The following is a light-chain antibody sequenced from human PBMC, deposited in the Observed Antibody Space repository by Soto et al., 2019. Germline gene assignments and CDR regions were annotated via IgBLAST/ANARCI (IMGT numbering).Light chain of an antibody. V-gene: IGLV2-8*01. CDR2: EVS. Sequence: QSALTQPPSASGSPGQSVTISCTGTSSDVGSYNFVSWYQQHPGKAPKLMICEVSKRPSGVPDRFSGSKLDNTASLTVSGLQAEDEADYYCSAYAGSNIVLFGGGTQLTVL. CDR3: SAYAGSNIVL. CDR1: SSDVGSYNF. J-gene: IGLJ2*01.